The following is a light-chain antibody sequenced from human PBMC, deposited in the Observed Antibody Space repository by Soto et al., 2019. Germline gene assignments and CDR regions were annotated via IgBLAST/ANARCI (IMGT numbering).Light chain of an antibody. V-gene: IGKV1-5*01. CDR2: DAS. J-gene: IGKJ2*01. Sequence: DIQMTQSPSTLSASVVDAVIITCRASQNINTWLAWYQQKPGKAPNLLIYDASNLQSGVPLRFSGSGSGTEFTLTISSLQPDDFATYYCQQYNSYWYTFGQGTRLEIK. CDR1: QNINTW. CDR3: QQYNSYWYT.